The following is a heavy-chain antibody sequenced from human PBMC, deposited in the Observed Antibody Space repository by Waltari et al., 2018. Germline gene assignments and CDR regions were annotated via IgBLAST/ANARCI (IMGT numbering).Heavy chain of an antibody. Sequence: QVQLVESGGGVVQPGRSLRLSWAASGFTFSSYAMHWVRQAPGKGLEWVAVISYDGSNKYYTDSVKGRFTISRDNSKNTLYLQMNSLRAEDTAVYYCASAPGRNYFDYWGQGTLVTVSS. V-gene: IGHV3-30-3*01. CDR2: ISYDGSNK. CDR1: GFTFSSYA. CDR3: ASAPGRNYFDY. J-gene: IGHJ4*02.